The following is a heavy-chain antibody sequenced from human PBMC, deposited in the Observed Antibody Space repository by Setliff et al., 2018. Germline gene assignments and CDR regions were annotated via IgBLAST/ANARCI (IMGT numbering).Heavy chain of an antibody. D-gene: IGHD2-21*01. CDR3: ASADVVVAP. J-gene: IGHJ4*02. CDR1: GGSFSSYA. CDR2: INAGNGNT. V-gene: IGHV1-3*01. Sequence: GASVKVSCKASGGSFSSYAVNWVRQAPGQRLEWMGWINAGNGNTKYSQKFQGRVTITRDTSASTVYMELSSLRYEDTAVFYCASADVVVAPWGQGTLVTVSS.